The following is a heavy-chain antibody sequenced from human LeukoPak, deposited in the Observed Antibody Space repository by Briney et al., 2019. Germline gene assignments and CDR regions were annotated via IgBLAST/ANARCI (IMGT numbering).Heavy chain of an antibody. D-gene: IGHD3-16*01. V-gene: IGHV1-18*01. J-gene: IGHJ4*02. CDR2: ISAYNGNT. Sequence: ASVKVSCKASGYTFTSYGISWVRQAPGQGLEWMGWISAYNGNTNYAQKLQGRVTMTTDTSTSTAYMELRSLRSDDTAVYYCARAFGPSSRFAYFDYWGQGTLVTVSS. CDR3: ARAFGPSSRFAYFDY. CDR1: GYTFTSYG.